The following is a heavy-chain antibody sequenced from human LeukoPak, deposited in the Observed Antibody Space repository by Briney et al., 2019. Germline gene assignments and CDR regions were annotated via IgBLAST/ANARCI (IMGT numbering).Heavy chain of an antibody. CDR3: ARASMYYDFWSGYIY. V-gene: IGHV3-21*01. J-gene: IGHJ4*02. CDR1: GFTFSSYA. CDR2: ISSSSSYI. D-gene: IGHD3-3*01. Sequence: GGSLRLSCAASGFTFSSYAMSWVRQAPGKGLEWVSSISSSSSYIYYADSVKGRFTISRDNAKNSLYLQMNSLRAEDTAVYYCARASMYYDFWSGYIYWGQGTLVTVSS.